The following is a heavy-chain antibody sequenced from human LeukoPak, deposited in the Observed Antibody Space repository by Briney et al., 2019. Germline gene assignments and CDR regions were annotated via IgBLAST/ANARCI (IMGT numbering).Heavy chain of an antibody. V-gene: IGHV1-24*01. CDR3: ATFEAYCSGGSCYSSALGYFQH. CDR2: FDPEDGET. D-gene: IGHD2-15*01. CDR1: GYTLTELS. J-gene: IGHJ1*01. Sequence: ASVKVSCKVSGYTLTELSMHWVRQAPGKGLGWMGGFDPEDGETIYAQKFQGRVTMTEDTSTDTAYMELSSLRSEDTAVYYCATFEAYCSGGSCYSSALGYFQHWGQGTLVTASS.